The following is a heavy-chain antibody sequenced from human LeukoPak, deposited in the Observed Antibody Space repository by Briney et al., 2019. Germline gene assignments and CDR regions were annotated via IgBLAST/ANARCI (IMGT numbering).Heavy chain of an antibody. Sequence: GESLRISCKGSGYRFTSCWIGWVRRMPGKGLEWMGLIYAGDSNTRYRPSFQGQVTISVDKSISTAYLQWSSLKASDTAMYYCARLGGDLYCTSTRCFYDYWGQGTLVTVSP. V-gene: IGHV5-51*01. D-gene: IGHD2-2*01. CDR1: GYRFTSCW. J-gene: IGHJ4*02. CDR2: IYAGDSNT. CDR3: ARLGGDLYCTSTRCFYDY.